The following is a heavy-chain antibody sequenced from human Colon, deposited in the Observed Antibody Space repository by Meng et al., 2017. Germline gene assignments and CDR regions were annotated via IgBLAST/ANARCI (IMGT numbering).Heavy chain of an antibody. CDR3: AHSPQGYFDY. CDR2: IYWDDDK. CDR1: GFSLTTSGVS. Sequence: QITRKEADPAWVNPTQRVTLTCTLSGFSLTTSGVSVAWIRQPPGAALEWPALIYWDDDKRYSPSLKNRLAITKDTSKNQVVLSMTNMDPMDTGTYYCAHSPQGYFDYWGPGTLVTVSS. V-gene: IGHV2-5*02. J-gene: IGHJ4*02.